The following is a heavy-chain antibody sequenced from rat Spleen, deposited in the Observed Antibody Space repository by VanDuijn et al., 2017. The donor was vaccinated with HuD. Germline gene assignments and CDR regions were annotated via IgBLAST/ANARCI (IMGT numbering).Heavy chain of an antibody. Sequence: EVQLMESGGGLVQPGKSLKLSCVASGFTFNVYWMAWIRQAPKKGLEWVATIIYDGSSTYYRDSVKGRFTISRDNAKSTLYLQMDSLRSEDTATYYCAREGGSGDLYWYFDFWGPGTMVTVSS. CDR2: IIYDGSST. D-gene: IGHD1-1*01. CDR1: GFTFNVYW. CDR3: AREGGSGDLYWYFDF. J-gene: IGHJ1*01. V-gene: IGHV5-7*01.